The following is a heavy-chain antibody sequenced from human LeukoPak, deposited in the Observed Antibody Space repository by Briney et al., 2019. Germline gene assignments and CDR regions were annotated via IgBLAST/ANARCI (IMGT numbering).Heavy chain of an antibody. V-gene: IGHV3-11*04. CDR2: ISFSVNTK. J-gene: IGHJ4*02. CDR3: ARGAYSSGWAYFDH. Sequence: GGSLRLSCAASGFTVSSNYMSWVRQAPGKGLEWVSYISFSVNTKYYGDSVKGRFTISRDNAKNSLYLHMDSLRAEDTAVYYCARGAYSSGWAYFDHWGQGTLVTVSS. CDR1: GFTVSSNY. D-gene: IGHD6-19*01.